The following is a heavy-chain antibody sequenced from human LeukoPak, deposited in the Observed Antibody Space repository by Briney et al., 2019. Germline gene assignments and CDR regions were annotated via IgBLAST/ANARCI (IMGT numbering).Heavy chain of an antibody. D-gene: IGHD3-22*01. V-gene: IGHV3-30*18. CDR2: ISYDGSNK. J-gene: IGHJ4*02. Sequence: GGSLRLSCAASGFTFSSYGMHWVRQAPGKGLEWVAVISYDGSNKYYADSVKGRFTISRDNSKNTLYLQMNSLRAEDTAVYYCAKDSPYYYDSSGYYQSSAFDYWGQGTLVTVSS. CDR3: AKDSPYYYDSSGYYQSSAFDY. CDR1: GFTFSSYG.